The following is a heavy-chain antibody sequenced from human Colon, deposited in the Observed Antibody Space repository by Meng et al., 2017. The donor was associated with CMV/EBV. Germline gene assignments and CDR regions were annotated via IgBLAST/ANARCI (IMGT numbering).Heavy chain of an antibody. J-gene: IGHJ6*02. D-gene: IGHD2-2*01. V-gene: IGHV3-48*03. CDR3: ARRYQPLANGFDV. CDR1: GFTFSRYE. CDR2: ISSSGSTI. Sequence: GGSLRLSCAAAGFTFSRYEMNWVRQAPGKGLGWVTYISSSGSTIYYADSVKGRFTIARDNAKNPLYLQMNSLRAEDTAVSYCARRYQPLANGFDVWGQGTPVTVSS.